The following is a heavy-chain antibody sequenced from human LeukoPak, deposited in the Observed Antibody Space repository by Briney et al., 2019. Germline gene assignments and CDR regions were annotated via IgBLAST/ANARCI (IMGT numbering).Heavy chain of an antibody. CDR1: GFSFSDYW. V-gene: IGHV3-7*01. J-gene: IGHJ5*02. Sequence: GGSLRLSCAASGFSFSDYWMTWVRQAPGKGLEWVASIKKDGSDKYYVDPVKGRFTVSRDNTKNSLYLEMNSLRDEDTAVYYCLQYNSGSTWGQGTPVTVSS. CDR2: IKKDGSDK. CDR3: LQYNSGST. D-gene: IGHD3-10*01.